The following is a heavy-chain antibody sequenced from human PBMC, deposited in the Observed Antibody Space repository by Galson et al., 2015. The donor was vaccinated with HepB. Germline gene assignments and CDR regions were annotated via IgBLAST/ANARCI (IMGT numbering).Heavy chain of an antibody. CDR2: IFYTGVT. Sequence: ETLSLTCTVSGGSISSSNHYWGWIRQPPGKGLECIGSIFYTGVTYYNPSLRSRVTISVDTSKNQFSLRLSSLAATDTAVYYCARHETPRGTGFDIWGQGTMVTVSS. J-gene: IGHJ3*02. V-gene: IGHV4-39*01. CDR3: ARHETPRGTGFDI. CDR1: GGSISSSNHY. D-gene: IGHD2-8*02.